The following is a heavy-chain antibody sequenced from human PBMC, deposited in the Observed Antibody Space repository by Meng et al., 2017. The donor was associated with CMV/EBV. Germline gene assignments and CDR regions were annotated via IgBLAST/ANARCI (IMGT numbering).Heavy chain of an antibody. J-gene: IGHJ6*02. CDR2: ISSSSSYI. V-gene: IGHV3-21*01. CDR3: ARGGKGV. Sequence: GESLKISCAASGFTFSSYSMNWVRQAPGKGLEWVSSISSSSSYIYYADSVKSRFTISRDNAKNSLYLQMNSLRAEDTAVHYCARGGKGVWGQGTTVTVSS. CDR1: GFTFSSYS.